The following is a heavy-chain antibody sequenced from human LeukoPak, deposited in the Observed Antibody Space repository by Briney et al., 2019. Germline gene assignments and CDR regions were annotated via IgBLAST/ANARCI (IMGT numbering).Heavy chain of an antibody. D-gene: IGHD2-15*01. CDR1: GFTFSSYA. J-gene: IGHJ4*02. CDR2: ISDGGGST. Sequence: PGGSLRLSCAASGFTFSSYAMSWVRQAPGKGLEWVSAISDGGGSTYYADSVKGRFTISRDNSKNTLYLQMNSLRAEDTAVYYCAQQLGYCSRGTCYFTCWGQGTLVTVSS. V-gene: IGHV3-23*01. CDR3: AQQLGYCSRGTCYFTC.